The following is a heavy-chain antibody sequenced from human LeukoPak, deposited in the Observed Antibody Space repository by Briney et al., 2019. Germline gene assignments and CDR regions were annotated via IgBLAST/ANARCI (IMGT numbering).Heavy chain of an antibody. J-gene: IGHJ5*02. CDR3: ARVEGSSGKFDP. CDR2: INPNSGGT. D-gene: IGHD1-26*01. Sequence: ASVKVSCKASGYTFTAYYIHWVRQAPGQGLEWMGRINPNSGGTNYAQKFQGRVTMTRDTSISTAYMELSSLESDDTAVYYCARVEGSSGKFDPWGQGTLVSVSS. CDR1: GYTFTAYY. V-gene: IGHV1-2*06.